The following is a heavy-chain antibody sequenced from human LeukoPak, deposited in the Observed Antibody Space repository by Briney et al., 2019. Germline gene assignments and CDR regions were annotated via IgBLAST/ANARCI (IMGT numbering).Heavy chain of an antibody. V-gene: IGHV3-48*03. D-gene: IGHD2-2*01. CDR3: ARDSAVPPAIKGSYYYGMDV. J-gene: IGHJ6*02. CDR1: GFRFSSYD. Sequence: PGGSLRLSCAASGFRFSSYDMNWVRQAPGKGLEWISYISSSGDIIYNADSVKGRFTISRDNAKNSLYLQMNSLRAEDTAVYYCARDSAVPPAIKGSYYYGMDVWGQGTTVTVSS. CDR2: ISSSGDII.